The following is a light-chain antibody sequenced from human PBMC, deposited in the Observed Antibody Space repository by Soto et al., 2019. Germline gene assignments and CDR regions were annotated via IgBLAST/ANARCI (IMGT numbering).Light chain of an antibody. J-gene: IGKJ4*01. V-gene: IGKV3-15*01. CDR3: QQYNNWPLT. Sequence: EVVMTQSPATLSVSPGERATLSCRAGQSFSSYLAWYQQKPGQAPRLLIYGASTRATDIPARFSGSGSGTEFTLTISSLQSEDFALYYCQQYNNWPLTFGGGTKADI. CDR2: GAS. CDR1: QSFSSY.